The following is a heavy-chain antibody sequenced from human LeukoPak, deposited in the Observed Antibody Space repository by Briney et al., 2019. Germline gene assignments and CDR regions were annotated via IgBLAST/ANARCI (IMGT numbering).Heavy chain of an antibody. D-gene: IGHD3-10*01. J-gene: IGHJ4*02. Sequence: GGSLRLSCAASGFTGSSNYMSWVRQAPGKGLEWVSVIYSGGTTYYADSVKGRFTISRDNSKNTLYLQMNSLRAEDTAVYYCARDLIDYGSGSYYALGYWGQGTLVTVSS. CDR1: GFTGSSNY. CDR3: ARDLIDYGSGSYYALGY. V-gene: IGHV3-53*01. CDR2: IYSGGTT.